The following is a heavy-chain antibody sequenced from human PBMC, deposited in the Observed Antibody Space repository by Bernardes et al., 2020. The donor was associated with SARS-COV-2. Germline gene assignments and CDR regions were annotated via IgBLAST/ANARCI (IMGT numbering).Heavy chain of an antibody. V-gene: IGHV4-59*02. CDR1: GDCVSRYY. J-gene: IGHJ5*02. Sequence: SETLYLTCTVSGDCVSRYYWNWLRQSPGKGLEWIGYVSGSGSTNGGSTSYNPSFKSRVTISVDTSKNQFSLNLRSVTAADTAVYYCVRAQYRIRGFDPWGQGTLVTVSS. CDR3: VRAQYRIRGFDP. D-gene: IGHD6-6*01. CDR2: VSGSGSTNGGST.